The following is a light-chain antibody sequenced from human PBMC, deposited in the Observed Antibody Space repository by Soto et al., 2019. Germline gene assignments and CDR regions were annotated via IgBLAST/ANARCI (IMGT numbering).Light chain of an antibody. CDR1: NSDVGGYDY. V-gene: IGLV2-14*01. Sequence: QSALTQPASVSGSPGQSITISCTGSNSDVGGYDYVSWYQQHPGKVPKLLIYEVSNRPSGVSNRFSGSKSGNTASLTISGLQAEDEADYYCSSYTSSSTLEFGGGTKVTVL. J-gene: IGLJ2*01. CDR2: EVS. CDR3: SSYTSSSTLE.